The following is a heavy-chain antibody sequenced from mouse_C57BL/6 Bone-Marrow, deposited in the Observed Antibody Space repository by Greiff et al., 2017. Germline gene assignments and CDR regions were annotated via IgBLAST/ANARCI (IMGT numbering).Heavy chain of an antibody. J-gene: IGHJ4*01. CDR3: SREGYGYDEGYAMDY. V-gene: IGHV1-69*01. D-gene: IGHD2-2*01. CDR1: GYTFTSYW. Sequence: QVQLKQPGAELVMPGASVKLSCKASGYTFTSYWMHWVKQRPGQGLEWIGEIDPSDSYTNYNQKFQGKSTLTVDKSSSTAYMQRSSLTSEDSAVYYCSREGYGYDEGYAMDYWGQGTSVTVSS. CDR2: IDPSDSYT.